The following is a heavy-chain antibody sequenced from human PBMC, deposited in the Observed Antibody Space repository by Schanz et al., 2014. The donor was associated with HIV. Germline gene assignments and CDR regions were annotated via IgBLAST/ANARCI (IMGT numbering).Heavy chain of an antibody. CDR3: ARDYEYFEVLTGYYYYYGMDV. D-gene: IGHD3-9*01. V-gene: IGHV3-21*01. Sequence: VQLVESGGGVVQPGRSLRLSCAASGFTFSDYAMHWVRQAPGKGLEWVSGISGSGGDTYYAASLKGRFTISRDNAKNSLYLQMDSLRAEDTAVYYCARDYEYFEVLTGYYYYYGMDVWGQGTTVTVSS. J-gene: IGHJ6*02. CDR1: GFTFSDYA. CDR2: ISGSGGDT.